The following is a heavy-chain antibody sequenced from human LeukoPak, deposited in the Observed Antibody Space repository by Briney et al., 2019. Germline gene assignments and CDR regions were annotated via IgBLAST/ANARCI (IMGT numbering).Heavy chain of an antibody. J-gene: IGHJ4*02. D-gene: IGHD3-10*01. CDR1: GASISSQY. Sequence: SETLSLICTVSGASISSQYWGWIRQPPGKGLEWIGNFYYSGTNYNPSLESRVTISVDTSNNQFSLSVSSVTAADTAVYYCTRVSYYGTQPPDWGQGTLVTVSS. CDR3: TRVSYYGTQPPD. CDR2: FYYSGT. V-gene: IGHV4-59*11.